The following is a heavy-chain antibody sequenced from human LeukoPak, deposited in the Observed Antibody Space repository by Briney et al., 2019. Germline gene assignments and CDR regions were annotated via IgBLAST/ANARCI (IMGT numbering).Heavy chain of an antibody. CDR1: GFSFSSYA. J-gene: IGHJ3*01. CDR3: AKGKINHDGAFDA. D-gene: IGHD3-16*01. Sequence: GGSLRLSCAASGFSFSSYAMSWVRQAPGKGLGWVSCISDSGGSTYYADSVKGRFTISRDNSKKQLFLQVDSLRVEDTAVYYCAKGKINHDGAFDAWGQGTRVTVSS. CDR2: ISDSGGST. V-gene: IGHV3-23*01.